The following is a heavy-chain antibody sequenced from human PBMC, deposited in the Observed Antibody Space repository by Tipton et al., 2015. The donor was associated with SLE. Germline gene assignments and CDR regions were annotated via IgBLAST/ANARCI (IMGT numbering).Heavy chain of an antibody. J-gene: IGHJ4*02. D-gene: IGHD5-24*01. CDR2: IYYSGST. CDR3: ARYGFPSNYFDY. Sequence: TLSLTCTVSGGSIRSFYWSWIRQPPGKGLEWIGYIYYSGSTNYNPSLKSRVTISVDTSKNQFSLRLSSVTAADTAVYYCARYGFPSNYFDYWGQGTLVTVSS. V-gene: IGHV4-59*07. CDR1: GGSIRSFY.